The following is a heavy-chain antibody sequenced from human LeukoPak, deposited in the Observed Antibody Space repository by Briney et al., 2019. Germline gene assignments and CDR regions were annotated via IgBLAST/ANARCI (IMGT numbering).Heavy chain of an antibody. Sequence: SETLSLTCAVCGGSFSGYYWSWIRQPPGKGLEWIGEMNHSGSTNYNPSLKSQVTISVDTSKNQFSLKLSSVTAADTAVYYCARVSRLWLRYYYYYMDVWGKGTTVTVSS. D-gene: IGHD5-12*01. J-gene: IGHJ6*03. V-gene: IGHV4-34*01. CDR3: ARVSRLWLRYYYYYMDV. CDR1: GGSFSGYY. CDR2: MNHSGST.